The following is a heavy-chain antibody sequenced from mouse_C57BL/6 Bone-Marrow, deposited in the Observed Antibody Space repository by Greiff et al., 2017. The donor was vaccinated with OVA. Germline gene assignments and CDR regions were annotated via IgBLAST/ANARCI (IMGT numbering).Heavy chain of an antibody. Sequence: EVKLVESGPELVKPGASVKISCKASGYSFTGYYMNWVKQSPEKSLEWIGEINPSTGGTTYNQKFKAKDTLTVDKSTSTAYMQLKSLTSEDSAVYDGARDYGSGGRYFDVWGTGTTVTVSS. CDR1: GYSFTGYY. D-gene: IGHD1-1*01. CDR3: ARDYGSGGRYFDV. J-gene: IGHJ1*03. V-gene: IGHV1-42*01. CDR2: INPSTGGT.